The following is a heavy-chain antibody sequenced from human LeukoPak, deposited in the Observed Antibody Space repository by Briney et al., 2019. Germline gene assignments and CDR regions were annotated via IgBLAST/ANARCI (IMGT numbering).Heavy chain of an antibody. CDR2: INPNNGDT. Sequence: ASVKVSCKTSGYTFTGNFMHWVRQAPGQGPEWMGWINPNNGDTNYAQKFQGRVTMTRVTPITTAYMELSSLRSDDTAVYYCARTRGTHISMAYLDSWGQGTLVTVSS. D-gene: IGHD2/OR15-2a*01. CDR3: ARTRGTHISMAYLDS. V-gene: IGHV1-2*02. J-gene: IGHJ4*02. CDR1: GYTFTGNF.